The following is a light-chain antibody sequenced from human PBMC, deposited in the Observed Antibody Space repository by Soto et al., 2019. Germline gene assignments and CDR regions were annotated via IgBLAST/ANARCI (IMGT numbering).Light chain of an antibody. Sequence: DIQMTQSPSTLSASVGDRVTITCRASQSISSWLAWYQQKPGEDPKLLIYKASSLESGVPSRFSGSGSRTEFTLTISSLQPDDFATYYCQQYNSYPWTFGQGTRVEIK. CDR3: QQYNSYPWT. CDR1: QSISSW. V-gene: IGKV1-5*03. J-gene: IGKJ1*01. CDR2: KAS.